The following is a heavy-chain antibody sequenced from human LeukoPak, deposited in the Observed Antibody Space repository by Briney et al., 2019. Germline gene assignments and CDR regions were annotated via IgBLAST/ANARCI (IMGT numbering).Heavy chain of an antibody. Sequence: SVTVSCKASGGTFSSYTISWVRQAPGQGLEWMGRIIPILGIANYAQKFQGRVTITADKSTSTAYMELSSLRSEDTAVYYCATPGGSSLISGAFDIWGQGTMVTVSS. CDR3: ATPGGSSLISGAFDI. D-gene: IGHD1-26*01. J-gene: IGHJ3*02. CDR2: IIPILGIA. V-gene: IGHV1-69*02. CDR1: GGTFSSYT.